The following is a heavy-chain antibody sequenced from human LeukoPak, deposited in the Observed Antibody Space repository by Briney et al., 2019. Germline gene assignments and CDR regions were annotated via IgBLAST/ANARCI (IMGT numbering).Heavy chain of an antibody. Sequence: GGSLRLSCAASGFTFSNTWMNWVRQAPGKGLEWVAVIWYDGSNKYYADSVKGRFTISRDNSKNTLYLQMNSLRAEDTAVYYCARDPSGYDFSSTYYFDYWGQGTLVTVSS. D-gene: IGHD5-12*01. V-gene: IGHV3-33*08. CDR3: ARDPSGYDFSSTYYFDY. J-gene: IGHJ4*02. CDR1: GFTFSNTW. CDR2: IWYDGSNK.